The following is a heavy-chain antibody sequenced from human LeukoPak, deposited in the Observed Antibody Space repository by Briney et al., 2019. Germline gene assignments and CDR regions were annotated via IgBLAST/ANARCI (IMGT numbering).Heavy chain of an antibody. CDR3: ARDLMVRGPW. V-gene: IGHV3-21*01. CDR2: ISSSSSYI. D-gene: IGHD3-10*01. J-gene: IGHJ1*01. CDR1: GFTFSSYS. Sequence: GGSLRLSCAVSGFTFSSYSMNWVRQSPGQGREGVSSISSSSSYIYYADSVKGRFTISRDNAKNSLYLQMNSLTAEDTAVYYCARDLMVRGPWGGQGTLVTVSS.